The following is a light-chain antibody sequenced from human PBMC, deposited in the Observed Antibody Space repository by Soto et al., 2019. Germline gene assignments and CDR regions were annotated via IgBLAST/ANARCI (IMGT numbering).Light chain of an antibody. CDR3: QQYYDYPPLI. V-gene: IGKV3-15*01. CDR2: GAS. CDR1: QSVSFN. J-gene: IGKJ4*01. Sequence: EIVMTQSPATLSVSPGERATLSCRASQSVSFNVAWYQQTPGQAPRLLIYGASTRATGIPARFSGSGSGTEFTLTITSQQSEDFAVYYCQQYYDYPPLIFGGGTKVEIK.